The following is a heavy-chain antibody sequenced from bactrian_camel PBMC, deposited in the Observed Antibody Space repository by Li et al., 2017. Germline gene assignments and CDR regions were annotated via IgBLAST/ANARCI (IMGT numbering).Heavy chain of an antibody. V-gene: IGHV3-2*01. CDR2: VSTDGKKT. D-gene: IGHD2*01. J-gene: IGHJ4*01. CDR1: GFTVSSYY. Sequence: LVESGGGLVQPGGSLRVSCVGSGFTVSSYYMSWVRQAPGKGLEWVSSVSTDGKKTYYADSVKGRFTIFLDDAKNTLHLQMNGLKPEDTALYYCAPSFRGSGSPDWGQ. CDR3: APSFRGSGSPD.